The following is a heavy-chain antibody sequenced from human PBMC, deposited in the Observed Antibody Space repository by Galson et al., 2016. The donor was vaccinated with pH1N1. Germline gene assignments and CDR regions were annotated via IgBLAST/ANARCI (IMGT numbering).Heavy chain of an antibody. CDR2: IGSGGSNI. Sequence: SLRLSCAASGFRFSDFEMNWVRQAPEKRPEWISYIGSGGSNIYYADSVKGRFAIYRDNGRNSLSLQMNNLRAEDTAVYYCVRERAHCGGGFCSKPLDYWGQGTLVTVSS. J-gene: IGHJ4*02. V-gene: IGHV3-48*03. CDR3: VRERAHCGGGFCSKPLDY. D-gene: IGHD2-21*01. CDR1: GFRFSDFE.